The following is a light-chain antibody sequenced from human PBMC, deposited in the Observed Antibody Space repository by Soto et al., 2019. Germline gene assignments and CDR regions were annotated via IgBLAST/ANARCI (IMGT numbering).Light chain of an antibody. CDR2: DGS. CDR3: QQYDSSPRT. Sequence: EIVLTQSPGTLSLSPGERATLSCRASQSVSSNFLAWYQQKPGQAPRLLINDGSNRATGIPDRFSGSGSGTDFTLTISRLEPEDFAVYYCQQYDSSPRTFGQGTKVDIK. V-gene: IGKV3-20*01. CDR1: QSVSSNF. J-gene: IGKJ1*01.